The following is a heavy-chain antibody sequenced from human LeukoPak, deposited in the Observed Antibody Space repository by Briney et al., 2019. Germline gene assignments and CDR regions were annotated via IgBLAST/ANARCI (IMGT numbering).Heavy chain of an antibody. D-gene: IGHD3-22*01. V-gene: IGHV3-7*01. CDR3: ARVWDTSGYYFGYFDN. J-gene: IGHJ4*02. Sequence: GGSLRLSCAASGFPLVRFWMSWVRQAPGKGLEGVANIKQDGSEKFYVDSVKGRFTISRDNTKNSLYLQMNSLRAEDTAVYYCARVWDTSGYYFGYFDNWGQGSLVTVSS. CDR2: IKQDGSEK. CDR1: GFPLVRFW.